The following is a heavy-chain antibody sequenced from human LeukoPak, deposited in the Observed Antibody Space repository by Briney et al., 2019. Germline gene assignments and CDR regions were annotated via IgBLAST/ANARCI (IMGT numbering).Heavy chain of an antibody. V-gene: IGHV3-23*01. Sequence: TYSADSVKGRFTISRDNSKNTLYLQMNSLRAEDTAVYYCARWEYCSSTYCSFDYWGQGTLVTVSS. CDR2: T. J-gene: IGHJ4*02. CDR3: ARWEYCSSTYCSFDY. D-gene: IGHD2-2*01.